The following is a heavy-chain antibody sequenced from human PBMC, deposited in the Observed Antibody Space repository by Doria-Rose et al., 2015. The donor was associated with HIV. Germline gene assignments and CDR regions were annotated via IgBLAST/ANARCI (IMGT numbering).Heavy chain of an antibody. J-gene: IGHJ4*02. Sequence: QVTLKESGPVLVKPTETLTLTCTVSGVSLSSPGMGVSWIRQPPGKALEWPANIFSDDERSYKTSLKSRLTISRGTSKSQVVLTMTDMDPVDTATYYCARIKSSRWYHKYYFDFWGQGTLVIV. V-gene: IGHV2-26*01. CDR2: IFSDDER. CDR1: GVSLSSPGMG. CDR3: ARIKSSRWYHKYYFDF. D-gene: IGHD6-13*01.